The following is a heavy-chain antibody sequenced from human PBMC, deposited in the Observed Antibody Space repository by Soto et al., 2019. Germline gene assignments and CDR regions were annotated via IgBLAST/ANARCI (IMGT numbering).Heavy chain of an antibody. CDR3: AREIQGIAAAKGNWFDP. CDR1: GGSISSYY. Sequence: SETLSLTCTVSGGSISSYYWSWIRQPPGKGLEWIGYIYYSGSTNYNPSLKSRVTISVDTSKNQFSLKLSSVTAADTAVYYCAREIQGIAAAKGNWFDPWGQGTLVTVSS. CDR2: IYYSGST. V-gene: IGHV4-59*01. D-gene: IGHD6-13*01. J-gene: IGHJ5*02.